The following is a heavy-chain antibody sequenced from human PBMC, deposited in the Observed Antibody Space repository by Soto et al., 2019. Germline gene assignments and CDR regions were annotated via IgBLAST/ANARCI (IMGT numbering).Heavy chain of an antibody. V-gene: IGHV1-18*01. CDR3: AREGYYDSSGYFDY. Sequence: ASVKVSCKASGYTFTSYGISWVRQAPGQGLEWMGWISAYNGSTNYAQKLQGRVTMTTDTSTSTAYMELRSLRSDDTAVYYCAREGYYDSSGYFDYWGQGTLVTVSS. J-gene: IGHJ4*02. CDR1: GYTFTSYG. D-gene: IGHD3-22*01. CDR2: ISAYNGST.